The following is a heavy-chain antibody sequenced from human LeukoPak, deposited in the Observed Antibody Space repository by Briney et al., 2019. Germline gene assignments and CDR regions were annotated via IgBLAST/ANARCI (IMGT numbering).Heavy chain of an antibody. CDR3: AKDPLACSSTSCSPWGDAFDI. D-gene: IGHD2-2*01. V-gene: IGHV3-30*02. J-gene: IGHJ3*02. Sequence: PGGSLRLSCAASGFTFSDYYMSWIRQAPGKGLEWVAFIRYDGSNKYYADSVKGRFTISRDNSKNTLYLQMNSLRAEDTAVYYCAKDPLACSSTSCSPWGDAFDIWGQGTMVTVSS. CDR1: GFTFSDYY. CDR2: IRYDGSNK.